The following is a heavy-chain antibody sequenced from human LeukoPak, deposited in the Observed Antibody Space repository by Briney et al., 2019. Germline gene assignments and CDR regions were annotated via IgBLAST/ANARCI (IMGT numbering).Heavy chain of an antibody. J-gene: IGHJ5*02. CDR3: ARHRCSGGSCYPMNWFDP. CDR1: GASISTYY. Sequence: SETLSLTCTVSGASISTYYWSWIRQPPGKGLEWIGYIFYSGSTNYNPSLKSRVTISVDTSKNQFSLKLSSVTAADTAVYYCARHRCSGGSCYPMNWFDPWGQGTLVTVSS. D-gene: IGHD2-15*01. CDR2: IFYSGST. V-gene: IGHV4-59*08.